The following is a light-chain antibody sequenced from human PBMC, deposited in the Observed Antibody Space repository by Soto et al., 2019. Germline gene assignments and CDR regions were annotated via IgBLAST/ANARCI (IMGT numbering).Light chain of an antibody. CDR3: QQNNKWPPVT. Sequence: EVVMTQSPATVSVSPGEGVTLSCRASQTISNDLAWYQQKPGQAPRLLIYGASTRATGVPARFSGGGSGTEFTLTISSLQSEEFAFYYCQQNNKWPPVTFGGGTKVEIK. CDR1: QTISND. CDR2: GAS. J-gene: IGKJ4*01. V-gene: IGKV3-15*01.